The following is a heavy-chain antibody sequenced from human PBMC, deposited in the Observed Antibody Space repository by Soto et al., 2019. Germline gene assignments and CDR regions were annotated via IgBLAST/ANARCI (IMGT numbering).Heavy chain of an antibody. J-gene: IGHJ5*02. CDR3: ARDQLEGNWFDP. D-gene: IGHD1-1*01. V-gene: IGHV4-31*03. Sequence: PSETLSLTCTVSGGSISSGGYYWSWIRQHPGKGLEWIGYIYHSGSTLYSPSLKSRVTISVDKSKNQFSLKLSSVTAADTAVYYCARDQLEGNWFDPWGQGTLVTVS. CDR1: GGSISSGGYY. CDR2: IYHSGST.